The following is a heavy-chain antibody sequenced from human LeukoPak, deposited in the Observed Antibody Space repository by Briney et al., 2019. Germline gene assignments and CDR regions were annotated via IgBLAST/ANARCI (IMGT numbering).Heavy chain of an antibody. V-gene: IGHV3-23*01. D-gene: IGHD5-18*01. Sequence: SGGSLRLSCAASGFTFSSYAMSWVRQARGKGLEWVSAISGSGGSTYYADSVKGRFTISRDNSKNKLYVQMKSLRAEEKAVYYCAKLTGGYSYGTRTYYFDYWGQGTLVTVSS. J-gene: IGHJ4*02. CDR3: AKLTGGYSYGTRTYYFDY. CDR2: ISGSGGST. CDR1: GFTFSSYA.